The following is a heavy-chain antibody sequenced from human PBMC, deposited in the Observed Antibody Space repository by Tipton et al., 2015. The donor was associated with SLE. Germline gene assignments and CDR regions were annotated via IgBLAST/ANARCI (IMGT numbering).Heavy chain of an antibody. CDR3: ARRSRYGDYLDY. CDR2: ISTSNGNT. V-gene: IGHV1-18*01. CDR1: GYTFNNFG. D-gene: IGHD4-17*01. J-gene: IGHJ4*02. Sequence: QVQLVQSGVEVKKPGASVKGSCKASGYTFNNFGFSWVRQAPGQELEWMGWISTSNGNTHYAEKFQGRVTMTTDTSTTTVYMDLRSLRSDDTAVYYCARRSRYGDYLDYWGQGTLVTVSS.